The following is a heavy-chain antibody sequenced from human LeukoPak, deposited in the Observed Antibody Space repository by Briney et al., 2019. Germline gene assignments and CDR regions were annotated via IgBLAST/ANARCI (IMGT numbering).Heavy chain of an antibody. J-gene: IGHJ4*02. Sequence: PGGSLRLSCAASGFTFSDYYMIWIRRAPGKGLEWVSYISSSSSRTNYADSVKGRFTISRDNAKNSLYLQMYSLRAEDTAVYYCAKERRTGSGAALDYWGPGTLVTVSS. CDR1: GFTFSDYY. CDR3: AKERRTGSGAALDY. D-gene: IGHD6-19*01. CDR2: ISSSSSRT. V-gene: IGHV3-11*06.